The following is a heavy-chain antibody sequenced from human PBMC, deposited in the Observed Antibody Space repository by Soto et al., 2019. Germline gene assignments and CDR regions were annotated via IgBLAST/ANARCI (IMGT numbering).Heavy chain of an antibody. CDR2: INAGNGNT. D-gene: IGHD5-12*01. V-gene: IGHV1-3*05. CDR1: GYTFTSYA. Sequence: QVQLVQSGAEEKKPGASVKVSCKASGYTFTSYAMHWVRQAPRQRLEWMGWINAGNGNTKYSQKLQCRVTITRDTSASTAYMELSSLTSEDTAVYYWAREDIVATIHYYYYYGMDVWGQGTTVTVSS. J-gene: IGHJ6*02. CDR3: AREDIVATIHYYYYYGMDV.